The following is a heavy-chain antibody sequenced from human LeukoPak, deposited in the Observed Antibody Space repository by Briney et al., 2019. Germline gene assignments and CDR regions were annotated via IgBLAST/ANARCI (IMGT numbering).Heavy chain of an antibody. CDR2: IYYSGST. CDR3: ARGEYGLFDY. V-gene: IGHV4-61*01. Sequence: PSETLSLTCTVSGGSISGGSYYWSWIRQPPGKGLEWIGYIYYSGSTKYNLSLKSRVTISVDTSRNQLSLNLSSVTAADTAVYYCARGEYGLFDYWGQGTLVTVSS. CDR1: GGSISGGSYY. J-gene: IGHJ4*02. D-gene: IGHD2/OR15-2a*01.